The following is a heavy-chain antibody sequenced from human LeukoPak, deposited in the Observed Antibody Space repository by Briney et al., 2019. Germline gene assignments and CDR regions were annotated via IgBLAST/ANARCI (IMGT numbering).Heavy chain of an antibody. CDR2: IKQDGSEK. J-gene: IGHJ6*02. CDR3: AREARLEYYYYGMDV. Sequence: GGSLRLSCAAPGFTFSSYGMSWVRPAPGKGLEWVANIKQDGSEKSYVNSVKGRFTISRDNAKNSLYLQMNSLRAEDTAVYYCAREARLEYYYYGMDVWGQGTTVTVSS. V-gene: IGHV3-7*01. CDR1: GFTFSSYG.